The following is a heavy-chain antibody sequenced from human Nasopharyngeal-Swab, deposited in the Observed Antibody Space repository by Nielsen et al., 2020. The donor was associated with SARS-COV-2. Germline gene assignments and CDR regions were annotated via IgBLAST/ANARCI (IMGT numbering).Heavy chain of an antibody. D-gene: IGHD3-10*01. V-gene: IGHV3-21*01. CDR1: GFTFSSYS. CDR2: ISSSSSYI. CDR3: ARGGVWFGELGLDY. J-gene: IGHJ4*02. Sequence: GESLKISCAASGFTFSSYSMNWVRQAPGKGLEWVSSISSSSSYIYYADSVKGRFTISRDNAKNSLYLQMNSLRAEDTAVYYCARGGVWFGELGLDYWGQGTLVTVSS.